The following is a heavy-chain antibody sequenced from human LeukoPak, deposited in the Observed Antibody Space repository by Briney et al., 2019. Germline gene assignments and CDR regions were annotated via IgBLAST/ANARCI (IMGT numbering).Heavy chain of an antibody. D-gene: IGHD4-17*01. CDR1: GFTFSSYG. V-gene: IGHV3-33*01. Sequence: GGSLRLSCAASGFTFSSYGMHWVRQAPGKGLEWVAVIWYDGSNKYYADSVKGRFTISRDNSKNTLYLQMNSLRAEDTAVYYCARSNDYGDERLQRGMDVWGQGTTVTVSS. J-gene: IGHJ6*02. CDR2: IWYDGSNK. CDR3: ARSNDYGDERLQRGMDV.